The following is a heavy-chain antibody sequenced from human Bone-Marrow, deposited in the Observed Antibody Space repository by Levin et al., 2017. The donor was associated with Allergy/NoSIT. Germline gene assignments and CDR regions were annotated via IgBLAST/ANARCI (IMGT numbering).Heavy chain of an antibody. V-gene: IGHV4-39*01. Sequence: SETLSLTCTVSGGSISSTHYFWGWIHQPPGKGLEWIGSVYNSGSTYDNPSLKSRVTISVDTSKNQFSLNMSSVTAADTAVYYCARHDALNYYGSGSYFDYWGQGSLVTVSS. CDR2: VYNSGST. CDR1: GGSISSTHYF. CDR3: ARHDALNYYGSGSYFDY. J-gene: IGHJ4*02. D-gene: IGHD3-10*01.